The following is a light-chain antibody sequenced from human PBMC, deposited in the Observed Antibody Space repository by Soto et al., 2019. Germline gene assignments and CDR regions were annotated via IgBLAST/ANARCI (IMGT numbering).Light chain of an antibody. CDR1: SSDVGGYDY. CDR3: SSYSSSSTLV. V-gene: IGLV2-14*01. Sequence: ALTQPASVSGSPGQSITIACTGTSSDVGGYDYVSWFQQNPRKAPKLIIFEVSNRPSGVSYRFSGSKSGNTASLAISGLEAEVEATYYCSSYSSSSTLVFGTGTKVTVL. J-gene: IGLJ1*01. CDR2: EVS.